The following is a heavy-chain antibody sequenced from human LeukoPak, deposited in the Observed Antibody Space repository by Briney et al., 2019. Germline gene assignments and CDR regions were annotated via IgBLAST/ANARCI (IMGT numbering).Heavy chain of an antibody. D-gene: IGHD6-19*01. CDR2: ISSGGTYI. CDR3: ARMWAVADPFLDL. Sequence: GGSLRLSCAASGFTFSSYSMNWVRQAPGKGLEWVSSISSGGTYIYFADSVKGRFTISRDNAKNSLYLQMNSLRAEDTALYYCARMWAVADPFLDLWGQGTLVTVSS. CDR1: GFTFSSYS. J-gene: IGHJ4*02. V-gene: IGHV3-21*04.